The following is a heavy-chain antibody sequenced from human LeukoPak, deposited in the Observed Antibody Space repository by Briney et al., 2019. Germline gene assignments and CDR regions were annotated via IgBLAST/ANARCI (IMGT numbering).Heavy chain of an antibody. CDR2: ISAYNGNT. D-gene: IGHD6-13*01. V-gene: IGHV1-18*01. Sequence: ASVKVFCKASCYTFTSYGISWVRPAPGQGLEWIGWISAYNGNTNHAQKLQGSVTMTADTSTSTAYMERRSLRSDDTAVYYCARTSVGAAAGTVDYGYWGQGTLVTVSS. CDR1: CYTFTSYG. J-gene: IGHJ4*02. CDR3: ARTSVGAAAGTVDYGY.